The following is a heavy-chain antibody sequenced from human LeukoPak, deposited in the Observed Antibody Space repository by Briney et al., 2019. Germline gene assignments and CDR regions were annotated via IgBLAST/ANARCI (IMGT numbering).Heavy chain of an antibody. V-gene: IGHV3-23*01. J-gene: IGHJ1*01. CDR1: GFIFSNYA. CDR3: TRNSGWYGLS. CDR2: ISGSGDTT. Sequence: GGSLRLSCATSGFIFSNYAVNWVRQAPGKGLEWVSIISGSGDTTYYADSVKGRFTISRDNSNNTLFLHLNSLRGEDTAVYYCTRNSGWYGLSWGQGTLVTVSS. D-gene: IGHD6-19*01.